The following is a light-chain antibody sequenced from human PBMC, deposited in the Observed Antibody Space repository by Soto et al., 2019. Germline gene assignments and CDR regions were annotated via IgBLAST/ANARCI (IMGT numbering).Light chain of an antibody. CDR2: DAS. CDR3: QKCDYLPN. Sequence: DIQMTQSSSSLSASVGDRVTITCQASHDITSYLNWYQHKPWKAPKLLIYDASILKAGVPSRFSGRGSGTDFTFTISTLQPEDDETYYCQKCDYLPNFGPGTTVHFK. V-gene: IGKV1-33*01. J-gene: IGKJ3*01. CDR1: HDITSY.